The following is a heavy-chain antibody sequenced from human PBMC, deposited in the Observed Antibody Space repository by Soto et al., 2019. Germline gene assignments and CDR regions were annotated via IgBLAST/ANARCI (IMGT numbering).Heavy chain of an antibody. D-gene: IGHD6-13*01. CDR2: IHYSGTT. V-gene: IGHV4-59*01. CDR3: AAGEASSRNLAPYYLDS. Sequence: SVTLSLNSTGSGGSMRNYFLTWIRQPPGKGLEWIGYIHYSGTTSFFPSYNPSLRSRVTISEDTSKNQFSLKLLSVTTADTAVYFCAAGEASSRNLAPYYLDSPGQGTLV. J-gene: IGHJ4*02. CDR1: GGSMRNYF.